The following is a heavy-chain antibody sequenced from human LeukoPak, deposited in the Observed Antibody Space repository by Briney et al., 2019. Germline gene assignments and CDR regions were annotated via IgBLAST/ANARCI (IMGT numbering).Heavy chain of an antibody. D-gene: IGHD3-10*01. CDR2: IGTAGDT. Sequence: GGSLRLSCAASEFTFSSYDMHWLRQPTGKGLEWVSTIGTAGDTFYGDSVRERFTTSRDNAKNSLYLTMSSLRAEDTAVYYCARAGLRSLPSHNNALDIWGQGTVVTVSS. V-gene: IGHV3-13*01. CDR3: ARAGLRSLPSHNNALDI. CDR1: EFTFSSYD. J-gene: IGHJ3*02.